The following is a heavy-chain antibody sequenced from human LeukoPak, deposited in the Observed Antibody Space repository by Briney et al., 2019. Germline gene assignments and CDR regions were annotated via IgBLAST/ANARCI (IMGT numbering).Heavy chain of an antibody. CDR3: ARVRRRYYDSSGLYYFDY. D-gene: IGHD3-22*01. V-gene: IGHV4-61*09. Sequence: SETLSLTCTVSGGSISSGSVYWSWIRQPAGKGLEWIGHIYTSGSTSYNPSLQSRVTISVDTSKNQFSLKLISVTAADTAVYYCARVRRRYYDSSGLYYFDYWGQGTLVTVSS. CDR1: GGSISSGSVY. CDR2: IYTSGST. J-gene: IGHJ4*02.